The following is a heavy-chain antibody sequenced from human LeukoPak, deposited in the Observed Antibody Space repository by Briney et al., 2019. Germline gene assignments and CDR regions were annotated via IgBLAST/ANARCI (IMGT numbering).Heavy chain of an antibody. Sequence: GASVKVSCKASGHTFTSFNIKWVRQAPGQGLEWMGWINPNSGGTNYAQKFQGRVTMTRDTSISTAYMELSRLRSDDTAVYYCNVAVAATLPDYWGQGTLVTVSS. J-gene: IGHJ4*02. CDR3: NVAVAATLPDY. V-gene: IGHV1-2*02. D-gene: IGHD6-19*01. CDR2: INPNSGGT. CDR1: GHTFTSFN.